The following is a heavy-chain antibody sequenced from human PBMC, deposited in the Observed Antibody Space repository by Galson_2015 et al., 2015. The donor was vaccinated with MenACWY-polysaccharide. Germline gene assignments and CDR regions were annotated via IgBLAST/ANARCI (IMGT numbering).Heavy chain of an antibody. J-gene: IGHJ5*02. CDR2: IYDTGRT. CDR3: ARDGHYYGSGSYGWFDP. Sequence: SLGKGLEWIASIYDTGRTFYNPSFEGRVTISIDTSKNHFSLNLTSVTAADTAMYFCARDGHYYGSGSYGWFDPWGQGTLVVVSS. V-gene: IGHV4-39*07. D-gene: IGHD3-10*01.